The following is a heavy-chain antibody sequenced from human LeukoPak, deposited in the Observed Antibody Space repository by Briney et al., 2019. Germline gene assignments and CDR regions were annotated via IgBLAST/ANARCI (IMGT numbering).Heavy chain of an antibody. J-gene: IGHJ4*02. CDR2: MYSGGST. D-gene: IGHD1-26*01. V-gene: IGHV4-59*08. CDR1: GGSISNYS. CDR3: ARQLISGSYSGFDY. Sequence: PSETLSPTCTVSGGSISNYSWSWIRQPPGNGLECIGYMYSGGSTKYKSSLKSRVTISVDTSKNQFSLKLSSVTAADTVVYYCARQLISGSYSGFDYWGQGTLVTVSS.